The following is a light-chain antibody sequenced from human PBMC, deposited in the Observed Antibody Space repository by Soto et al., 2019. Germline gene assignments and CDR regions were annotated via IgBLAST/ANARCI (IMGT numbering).Light chain of an antibody. Sequence: IVLTQAPDTLSFSPGERATLSCMASQSFSGHLAWYQQKPGQAPRLLIYDASKRATGIPARFSGSGSGTDFTLTISSLEPEDFAFYYCQQRSNWPRTFGQGTKVDIK. CDR3: QQRSNWPRT. J-gene: IGKJ1*01. V-gene: IGKV3-11*01. CDR2: DAS. CDR1: QSFSGH.